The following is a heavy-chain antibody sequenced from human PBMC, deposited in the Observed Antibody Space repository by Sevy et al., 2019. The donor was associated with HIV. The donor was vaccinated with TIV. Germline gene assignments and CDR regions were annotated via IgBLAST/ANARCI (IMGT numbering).Heavy chain of an antibody. J-gene: IGHJ6*02. V-gene: IGHV3-53*01. CDR3: ATDLRVATASGGMDV. CDR1: GFTVSSNF. D-gene: IGHD6-13*01. CDR2: LYSGGDT. Sequence: GGSLRLTCVAYGFTVSSNFMTWVRRAPGKGLEWVSILYSGGDTYYADSVKGRFTISRDNSKNTLYLQMNNLRAEDTAVYYCATDLRVATASGGMDVWGQGTTVTVSS.